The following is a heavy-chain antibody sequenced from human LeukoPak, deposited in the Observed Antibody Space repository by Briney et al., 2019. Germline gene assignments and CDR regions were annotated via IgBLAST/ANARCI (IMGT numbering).Heavy chain of an antibody. CDR3: ARDVRGRTPLKLGMKWFDP. Sequence: PGGSLRLSCAASGFTFSDYYMSLIRRVPGKGLEWLAYTSDSGETRKYADSVTGRFTISRDNAKNSVFLQMNSLRADDSGVYYCARDVRGRTPLKLGMKWFDPWGQGTRVTVSS. CDR2: TSDSGETR. V-gene: IGHV3-11*01. D-gene: IGHD7-27*01. J-gene: IGHJ5*02. CDR1: GFTFSDYY.